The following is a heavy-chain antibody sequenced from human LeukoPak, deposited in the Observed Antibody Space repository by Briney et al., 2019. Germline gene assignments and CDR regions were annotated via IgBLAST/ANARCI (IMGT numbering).Heavy chain of an antibody. D-gene: IGHD1-26*01. CDR3: ARVLIVGATDYFDY. J-gene: IGHJ4*02. V-gene: IGHV2-70*11. CDR1: GFSLSTSGMC. CDR2: IDWDDDK. Sequence: SGPALVKPTQTLTLTCTFSGFSLSTSGMCVSWIRQPPGKALEWLARIDWDDDKYYSTSPKTRLTISKDTSKNQVVLTMTNMDPVDTATYYCARVLIVGATDYFDYWGQGTLVTVSS.